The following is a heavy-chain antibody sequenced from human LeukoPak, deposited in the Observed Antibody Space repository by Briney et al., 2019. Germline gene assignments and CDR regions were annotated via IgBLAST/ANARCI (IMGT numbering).Heavy chain of an antibody. V-gene: IGHV4-59*01. CDR3: ARGGGGSNFDY. D-gene: IGHD3-16*01. J-gene: IGHJ4*02. CDR2: IYYSGIT. CDR1: GGSINSDY. Sequence: SETLSLTSTVSGGSINSDYWNWIRQPPGKGLEWIGYIYYSGITNYNPSLKSRVTISVDTSKNQFSLKLSSVTAADTAVYYCARGGGGSNFDYWGQGTLVTVSS.